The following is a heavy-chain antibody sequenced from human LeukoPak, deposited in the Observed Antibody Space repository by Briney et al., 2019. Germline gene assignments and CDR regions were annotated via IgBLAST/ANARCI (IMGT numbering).Heavy chain of an antibody. V-gene: IGHV3-53*01. CDR3: ARVDIEKDAFDI. CDR1: GFTVSSNY. CDR2: IYSGGST. J-gene: IGHJ3*02. Sequence: GGSLRLSCAASGFTVSSNYMSWVRQAQGKGLEWVSVIYSGGSTYYADSVKGRFTISRDNSRNTLYLQMNSLRAEDTAVYYCARVDIEKDAFDIWGQGTMVTVSS. D-gene: IGHD3-9*01.